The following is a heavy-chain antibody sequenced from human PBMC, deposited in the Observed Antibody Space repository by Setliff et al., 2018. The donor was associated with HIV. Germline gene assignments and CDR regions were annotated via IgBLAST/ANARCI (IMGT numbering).Heavy chain of an antibody. CDR3: TRRDVTTGMDS. D-gene: IGHD4-17*01. V-gene: IGHV4-39*01. CDR1: GGSISSSSYY. CDR2: IFYTGST. J-gene: IGHJ4*02. Sequence: SETLSLTCTVAGGSISSSSYYWDWIRQHPGKSLEWVGSIFYTGSTNYRPSLESRVIVSLDTSKNQFSLKLSSVTAADTAVYYCTRRDVTTGMDSWGPGILVTVSS.